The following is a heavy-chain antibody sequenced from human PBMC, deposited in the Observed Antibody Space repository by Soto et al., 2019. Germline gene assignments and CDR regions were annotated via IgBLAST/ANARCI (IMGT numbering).Heavy chain of an antibody. CDR3: ASGKGVDGGHYLDN. Sequence: SETLSLTCTVSGVPISTDDYYWTWIRQPPGKGLEWIGYIYYSGSTYYNWSLKSRVTISIDTSKNQFSLNLSSVTAADTAVYYCASGKGVDGGHYLDNWGQGTLVTVSS. CDR1: GVPISTDDYY. J-gene: IGHJ4*02. CDR2: IYYSGST. D-gene: IGHD3-16*01. V-gene: IGHV4-30-4*01.